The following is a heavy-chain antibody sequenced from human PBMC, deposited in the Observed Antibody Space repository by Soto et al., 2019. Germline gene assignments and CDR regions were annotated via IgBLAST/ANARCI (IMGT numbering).Heavy chain of an antibody. CDR1: GGSISSYY. Sequence: SETLSLTCTVSGGSISSYYWSWIRQPPGKGLEWIGYIYYSGSTNYNPSLKSRVTISVDTSKNQFSLKLSSVTAADTAVYYCARGYYDYVWGSYRHPARFDYWGQGTLVTVSS. CDR3: ARGYYDYVWGSYRHPARFDY. J-gene: IGHJ4*02. CDR2: IYYSGST. D-gene: IGHD3-16*02. V-gene: IGHV4-59*01.